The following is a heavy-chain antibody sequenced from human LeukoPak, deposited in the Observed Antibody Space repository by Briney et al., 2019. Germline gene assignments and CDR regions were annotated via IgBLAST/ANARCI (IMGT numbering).Heavy chain of an antibody. V-gene: IGHV1-69*10. Sequence: SVKVSCKASGGIFSSYAISWVRQAPGQGLEWMGGIIPILDIANYAQKFQGRVTITADKSTTTAYMELSSLRSEDTAMYYCARGFRSVAVVDDTPLSDYWGQGTLVTVSS. D-gene: IGHD2-15*01. CDR1: GGIFSSYA. CDR3: ARGFRSVAVVDDTPLSDY. J-gene: IGHJ4*02. CDR2: IIPILDIA.